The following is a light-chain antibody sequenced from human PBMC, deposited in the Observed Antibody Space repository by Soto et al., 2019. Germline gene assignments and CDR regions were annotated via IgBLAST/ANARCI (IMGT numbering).Light chain of an antibody. Sequence: DIQMTQSPSSLSASVGDRVNITCRASQSISTWLAWYQQQPGRAPRLLIYDASTLQSGVPSTFSGSGSGTEFTLTISSLQPDDFSSYYCQHYFRYPWKFGQGTQVHI. CDR2: DAS. CDR3: QHYFRYPWK. V-gene: IGKV1-5*01. J-gene: IGKJ1*01. CDR1: QSISTW.